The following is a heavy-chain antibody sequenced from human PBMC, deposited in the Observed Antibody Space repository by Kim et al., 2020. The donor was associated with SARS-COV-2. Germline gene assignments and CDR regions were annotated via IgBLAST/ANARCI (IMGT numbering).Heavy chain of an antibody. V-gene: IGHV3-23*01. D-gene: IGHD2-21*01. CDR2: ISGSGGTT. J-gene: IGHJ6*01. Sequence: GGSLRLSCAASGFSFSIYAMSWVRQAPGKGLEWVSAISGSGGTTHYADSVKGRFTISRDNSKNTLYQQMNSLRAEDTAVYYCAKDRPAALGWSSQQGMDVWGQGTTVTVSS. CDR1: GFSFSIYA. CDR3: AKDRPAALGWSSQQGMDV.